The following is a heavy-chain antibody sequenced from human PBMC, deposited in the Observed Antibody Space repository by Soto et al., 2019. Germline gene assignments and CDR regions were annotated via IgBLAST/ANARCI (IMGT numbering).Heavy chain of an antibody. J-gene: IGHJ4*02. Sequence: GASVKVSCKASGGTFSNYTFSWVRQAPGQRLEWMGRITPVLGITNYPQNFQGRVRITADKSTSAVYMELSSLRSEDTAVYYCATYSSGYLFFGGPPQYYFDYWGQGTLVTVSS. CDR2: ITPVLGIT. CDR3: ATYSSGYLFFGGPPQYYFDY. CDR1: GGTFSNYT. V-gene: IGHV1-69*02. D-gene: IGHD3-22*01.